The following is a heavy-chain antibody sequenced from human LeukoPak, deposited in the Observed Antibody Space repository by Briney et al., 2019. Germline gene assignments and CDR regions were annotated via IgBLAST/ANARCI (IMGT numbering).Heavy chain of an antibody. J-gene: IGHJ4*02. Sequence: SVKVSCKASGGTFSSYAISWVRQAPGQGLEWMGRIIPIFGTANYAQKFQGRVTITTDESTSTAYMELSSLRSEDTAVYYWATSPYITMIVVGPFDYWGQGTLVTVSP. CDR1: GGTFSSYA. V-gene: IGHV1-69*05. CDR3: ATSPYITMIVVGPFDY. D-gene: IGHD3-22*01. CDR2: IIPIFGTA.